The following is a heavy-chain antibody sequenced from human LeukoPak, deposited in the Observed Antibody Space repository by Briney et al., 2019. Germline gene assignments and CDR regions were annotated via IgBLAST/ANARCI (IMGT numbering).Heavy chain of an antibody. CDR2: IYSGGST. CDR1: GFTVSSNY. Sequence: GGSLRLSCAASGFTVSSNYMSWVRQAPGKGLEWVSVIYSGGSTYYADSVKGRFTISRDNSKDTLYLQMNSLRAEDTAVYYCARDGFSSGYPYDAFDIWGQGTMVTVSS. J-gene: IGHJ3*02. CDR3: ARDGFSSGYPYDAFDI. D-gene: IGHD3-22*01. V-gene: IGHV3-53*01.